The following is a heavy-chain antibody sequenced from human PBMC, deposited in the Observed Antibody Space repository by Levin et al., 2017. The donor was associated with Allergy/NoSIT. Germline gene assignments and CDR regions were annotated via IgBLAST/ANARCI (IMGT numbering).Heavy chain of an antibody. Sequence: SETLSLTCTVSGGSISTSTYHWGWIRQPPGKGLEWIGSIYYRGNVYYSPSLESRVPLFVDTSNNHFSLKLRSVTAADTAMYYCARLFNGCPGDIWGQGTMVTVSS. CDR3: ARLFNGCPGDI. D-gene: IGHD5-24*01. CDR2: IYYRGNV. V-gene: IGHV4-39*02. CDR1: GGSISTSTYH. J-gene: IGHJ3*02.